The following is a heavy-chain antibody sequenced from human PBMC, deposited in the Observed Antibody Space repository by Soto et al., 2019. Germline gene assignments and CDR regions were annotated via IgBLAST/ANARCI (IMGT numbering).Heavy chain of an antibody. V-gene: IGHV1-46*03. CDR2: IDPSGGPT. D-gene: IGHD6-19*01. CDR1: GYTFTSHY. J-gene: IGHJ4*02. CDR3: SRGLWQWLFDY. Sequence: QVQLVQSGAEVKKPGASVMVSCRASGYTFTSHYMHWVRQAPGQGLEWMGMIDPSGGPTTYAQKFQGRVTITRDPSTTTVYMELSSLRPEDTAVYSCSRGLWQWLFDYWGQGTLVTVSS.